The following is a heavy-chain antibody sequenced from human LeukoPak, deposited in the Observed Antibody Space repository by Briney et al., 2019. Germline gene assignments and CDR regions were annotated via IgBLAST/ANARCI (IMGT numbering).Heavy chain of an antibody. J-gene: IGHJ6*02. Sequence: GSLRLSCAASGFTFSNSAMSWVRQAPGKGLEWVSAISDNGFSTYYADSVKGRFTISRDNSKNTLYLQMNSLRAEDTALYFCAKVLQYYYRGMDVWGQGTTVIVSS. CDR2: ISDNGFST. D-gene: IGHD4-11*01. CDR1: GFTFSNSA. CDR3: AKVLQYYYRGMDV. V-gene: IGHV3-23*01.